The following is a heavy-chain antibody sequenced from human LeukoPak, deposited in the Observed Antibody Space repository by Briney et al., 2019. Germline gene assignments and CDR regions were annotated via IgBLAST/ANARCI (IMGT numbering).Heavy chain of an antibody. CDR3: AKFVNYGSYYYYYYIDV. CDR1: KFTFSRYA. V-gene: IGHV3-23*01. J-gene: IGHJ6*03. CDR2: ISESGDST. Sequence: GGSLRLSCAASKFTFSRYAMSWVRQAPGKGLEWVSSISESGDSTYYADSVKGRFTISRDNSKNTLYLQMNSLRAEDTAVYYCAKFVNYGSYYYYYYIDVWGKGTTVTVSS. D-gene: IGHD3-10*01.